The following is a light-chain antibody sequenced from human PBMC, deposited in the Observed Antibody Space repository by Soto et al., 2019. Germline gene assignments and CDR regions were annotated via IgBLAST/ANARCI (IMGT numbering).Light chain of an antibody. J-gene: IGKJ1*01. V-gene: IGKV3-15*01. CDR3: QQYSLWRT. CDR2: GAS. CDR1: ESVSTN. Sequence: EIVKTQSPASLPLAPGERVTLSCRASESVSTNLAWYQQKAGQAPRLLIYGASTRATGIPARFSGSGSGTEFTLTISGLQSEDLAVYYCQQYSLWRTFGQGTKVDIK.